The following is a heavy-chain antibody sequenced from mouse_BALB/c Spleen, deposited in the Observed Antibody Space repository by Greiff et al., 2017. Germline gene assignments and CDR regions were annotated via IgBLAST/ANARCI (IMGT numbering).Heavy chain of an antibody. CDR1: GFSLTSYG. CDR2: IWRGGST. Sequence: QVQLKQSGPSLVQPSQSLSITCTVSGFSLTSYGVHWVRQSPGKGLEWLGVIWRGGSTDYNAAFMSRLSITKDNSKSQVFFKMNSLQADDTAIYYCAKKGNGNYDAMDYWGQGTSVTVSS. J-gene: IGHJ4*01. D-gene: IGHD2-1*01. V-gene: IGHV2-5-1*01. CDR3: AKKGNGNYDAMDY.